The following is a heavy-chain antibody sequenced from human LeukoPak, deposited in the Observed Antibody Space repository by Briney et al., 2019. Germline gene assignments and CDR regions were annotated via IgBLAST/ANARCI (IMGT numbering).Heavy chain of an antibody. D-gene: IGHD6-19*01. CDR3: AKGVTSGWYVRIDY. CDR2: ISGSGGST. CDR1: GFTFSSYA. Sequence: PGGSLRLSCAASGFTFSSYALNWVRQAPGKGLEWVSAISGSGGSTYYADSVKGRFTTSRDNSKNTVYLQMNSLRAEDTAIYYCAKGVTSGWYVRIDYWGQGTLVTVSS. V-gene: IGHV3-23*01. J-gene: IGHJ4*02.